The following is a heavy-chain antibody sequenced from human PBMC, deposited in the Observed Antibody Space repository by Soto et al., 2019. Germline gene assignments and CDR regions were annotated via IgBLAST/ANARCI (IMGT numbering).Heavy chain of an antibody. CDR1: GYTFTSYG. J-gene: IGHJ4*02. CDR2: ISAYNGNT. CDR3: ARDGSSGYYYGY. V-gene: IGHV1-18*01. D-gene: IGHD3-22*01. Sequence: QVQLVQSGAEVKKPGASVKVSCKASGYTFTSYGISWVRQAPGQGLQWMGWISAYNGNTNYAQKLQGRVSITTDTATSTAYMELRSLRSDDTAVYYFARDGSSGYYYGYWGQGTLVTVSS.